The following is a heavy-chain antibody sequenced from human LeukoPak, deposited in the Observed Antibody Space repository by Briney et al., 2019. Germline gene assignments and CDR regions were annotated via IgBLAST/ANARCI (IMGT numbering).Heavy chain of an antibody. CDR1: GGSFSGYY. D-gene: IGHD1-14*01. CDR2: INHSGST. J-gene: IGHJ4*02. V-gene: IGHV4-34*01. Sequence: SETLSLTCAVYGGSFSGYYWSWIRQPPGKGLEWIGEINHSGSTNYNPSLKSRVTISVETSKNQFSLKLSSVTAADTAVYYCARGPYRGFDYWGQGTLVTVSS. CDR3: ARGPYRGFDY.